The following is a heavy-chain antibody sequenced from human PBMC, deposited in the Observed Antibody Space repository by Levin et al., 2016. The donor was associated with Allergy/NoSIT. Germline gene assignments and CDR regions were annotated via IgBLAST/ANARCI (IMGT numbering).Heavy chain of an antibody. CDR2: ISGSGGST. Sequence: VRQAPGKGLEWVSAISGSGGSTYYADSVKGRFTISRDNSKNTLYLQMNSLRAEDTAVYYCAKLGSGILTLAAYFDYWGQGTLVTVSS. CDR3: AKLGSGILTLAAYFDY. J-gene: IGHJ4*02. D-gene: IGHD3-9*01. V-gene: IGHV3-23*01.